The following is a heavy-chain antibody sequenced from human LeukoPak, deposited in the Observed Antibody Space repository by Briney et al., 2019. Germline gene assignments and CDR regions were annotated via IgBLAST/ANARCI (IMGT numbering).Heavy chain of an antibody. D-gene: IGHD2-2*01. J-gene: IGHJ6*02. CDR3: ARDKRDIVVVPAQPTGMDV. Sequence: SETLSLTCTVSGDSISSYYWSWIRQPAGKGLEWIGRIYTSGSTNYNPSLKSRVTMSVDTSKNQFSLKLSSVTAADTAVYYCARDKRDIVVVPAQPTGMDVWGQGTTVTVSS. V-gene: IGHV4-4*07. CDR1: GDSISSYY. CDR2: IYTSGST.